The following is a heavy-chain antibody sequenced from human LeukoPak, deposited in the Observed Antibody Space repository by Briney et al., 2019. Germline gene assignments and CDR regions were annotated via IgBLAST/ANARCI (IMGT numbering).Heavy chain of an antibody. CDR2: IDHSGTT. V-gene: IGHV4-38-2*01. CDR3: ATRGGRCSGGSCRYQYFDL. Sequence: MASQTLSLTCGVSGYSVSSGYYWGWIRQPPKKGLEWIGSIDHSGTTYNNPSLKSRVTISIATSKNLLSLRLSTVTASDGAMYYCATRGGRCSGGSCRYQYFDLWGRGTLVTVSS. CDR1: GYSVSSGYY. D-gene: IGHD2-15*01. J-gene: IGHJ2*01.